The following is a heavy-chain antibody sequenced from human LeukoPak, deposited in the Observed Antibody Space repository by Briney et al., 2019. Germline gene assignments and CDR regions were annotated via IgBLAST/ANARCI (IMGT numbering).Heavy chain of an antibody. D-gene: IGHD3-22*01. Sequence: GGSLRLSCAASGFTFSSYAMSWVRQAPGKGLEWVSAISGSGGSTYYADSVKGRFTISRDNSKNTLYLQMNSLRAADTAVYYCAPHYYDSSGYYWRYWGQGTLVTVSS. CDR3: APHYYDSSGYYWRY. CDR2: ISGSGGST. V-gene: IGHV3-23*01. CDR1: GFTFSSYA. J-gene: IGHJ4*02.